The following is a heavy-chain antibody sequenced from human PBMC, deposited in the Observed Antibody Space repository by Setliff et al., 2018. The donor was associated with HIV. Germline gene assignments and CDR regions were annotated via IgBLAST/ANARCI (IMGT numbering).Heavy chain of an antibody. J-gene: IGHJ4*02. D-gene: IGHD6-13*01. CDR2: ISGLGGGTI. Sequence: PGGSLRLSCATSGFTFDSYSIIWVRQAPGKGLEWVSYISGLGGGTIYYVDSVRGRFTISRDNAENSLFLQMTGLRPEDTAMYYCARDRWFSNNWYSDYWGQGTLVTVSS. CDR3: ARDRWFSNNWYSDY. V-gene: IGHV3-48*04. CDR1: GFTFDSYS.